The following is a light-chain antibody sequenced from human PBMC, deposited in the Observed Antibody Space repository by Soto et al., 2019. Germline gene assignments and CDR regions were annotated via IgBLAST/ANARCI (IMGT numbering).Light chain of an antibody. CDR2: RVS. CDR1: QSINSN. J-gene: IGKJ1*01. CDR3: QQRSNWPRT. Sequence: EIVMTQSPATLSLSPGERATLSCRASQSINSNLAWYQQKPGQAPRLFMFRVSSRATGVPARFSGSGSETEFNLTISSLQSEDFAVYYCQQRSNWPRTLGQGTKVDIK. V-gene: IGKV3-15*01.